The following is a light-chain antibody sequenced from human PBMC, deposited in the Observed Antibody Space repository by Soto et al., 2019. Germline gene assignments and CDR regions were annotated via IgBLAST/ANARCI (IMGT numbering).Light chain of an antibody. CDR3: QQYNDNWT. V-gene: IGKV1-5*03. J-gene: IGKJ1*01. CDR1: QSISSW. Sequence: DIQMTQSPSTLSASVGDRVTITCRASQSISSWLAWYQQKPGTAPNLLIYKASTLQSGVPSRFSGSGSGTEFTLTINSLQPDDSATYYCQQYNDNWTFGQGTKVDIK. CDR2: KAS.